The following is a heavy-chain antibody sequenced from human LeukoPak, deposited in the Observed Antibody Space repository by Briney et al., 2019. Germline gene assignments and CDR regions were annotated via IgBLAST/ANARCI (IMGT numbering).Heavy chain of an antibody. CDR3: ARGGWFGESPFDY. CDR1: GGSFSGYY. J-gene: IGHJ4*02. CDR2: INHSGST. Sequence: SETLSLTCAVYGGSFSGYYWSWIRQPPGKGLEWIGEINHSGSTNYNPSLKSRVTISVDTSKNQFSLKLSSVTAADTAVYYCARGGWFGESPFDYWGQGTLVTVSS. V-gene: IGHV4-34*01. D-gene: IGHD3-10*01.